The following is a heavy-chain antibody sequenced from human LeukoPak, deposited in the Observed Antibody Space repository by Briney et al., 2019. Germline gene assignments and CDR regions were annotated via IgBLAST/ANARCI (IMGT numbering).Heavy chain of an antibody. V-gene: IGHV4-39*01. CDR3: ARGRRDQLWFGELLPGYYYYYMDV. D-gene: IGHD3-10*01. Sequence: SETLSLTCTVSGGSISSSSYYWGWIRQPPGKGLEWIGSIYYSGSTYYNPSLKSRVTISVDTSKNQFSLKLSSVTAADTAVYYCARGRRDQLWFGELLPGYYYYYMDVWGKGTTVTVSS. CDR2: IYYSGST. J-gene: IGHJ6*03. CDR1: GGSISSSSYY.